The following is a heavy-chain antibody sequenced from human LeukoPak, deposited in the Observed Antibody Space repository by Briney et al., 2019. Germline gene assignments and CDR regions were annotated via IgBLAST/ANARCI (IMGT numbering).Heavy chain of an antibody. D-gene: IGHD2-15*01. V-gene: IGHV3-48*04. J-gene: IGHJ4*02. CDR3: TRGKGDQGWY. Sequence: GGTLRLSCVASGFYYNNYGMNWVRQAPGKGLEWVSYISSSGNTIYYADSVKGRFTISRDNAKNSLYLQMNSLRAEDTAVYYCTRGKGDQGWYWGQGTLVTVSS. CDR1: GFYYNNYG. CDR2: ISSSGNTI.